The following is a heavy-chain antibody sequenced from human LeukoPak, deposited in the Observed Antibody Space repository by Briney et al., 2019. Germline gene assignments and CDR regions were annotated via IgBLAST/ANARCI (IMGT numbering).Heavy chain of an antibody. CDR3: ARGPAGGGYSYGIGRTNWFDP. Sequence: AETLSLTWTVSGRSVSSYYWGWIRPPPGKGLEWIGYIYYSGRTNYNPSLKSRVTISVDTSKNQFSLKLSSVTAADTAVYYCARGPAGGGYSYGIGRTNWFDPWGQGTLVTVSS. J-gene: IGHJ5*02. V-gene: IGHV4-59*02. CDR1: GRSVSSYY. CDR2: IYYSGRT. D-gene: IGHD5-18*01.